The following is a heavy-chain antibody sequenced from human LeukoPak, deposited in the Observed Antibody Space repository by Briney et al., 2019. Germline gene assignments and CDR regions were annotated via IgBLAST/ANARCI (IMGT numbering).Heavy chain of an antibody. CDR1: GGSISSGGYY. V-gene: IGHV4-31*03. J-gene: IGHJ4*02. CDR3: AREGQVSSSTRGFDY. D-gene: IGHD2-2*01. CDR2: IYYSGST. Sequence: SETLTLTCTVSGGSISSGGYYWSWIRQHQGQGLVWIRYIYYSGSTYYNPSLKSRVTISVDTSKNQCSLKLSSVTAADTAVYYCAREGQVSSSTRGFDYWGQGTLVTVSS.